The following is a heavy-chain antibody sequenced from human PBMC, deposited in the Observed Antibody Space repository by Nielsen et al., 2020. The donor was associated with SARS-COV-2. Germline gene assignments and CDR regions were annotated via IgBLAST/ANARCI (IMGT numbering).Heavy chain of an antibody. V-gene: IGHV1-69*06. Sequence: SVKVSCKASRYTFTSFAMNWVRQAPGQGLEWMGGIIPIFGTANYAQKFQGRVTITADKSTSTAYMELSSLRSEDTAVYYCARSDPNYDSSGYYGLWGQGTLVTVSS. CDR3: ARSDPNYDSSGYYGL. J-gene: IGHJ4*02. CDR1: RYTFTSFA. CDR2: IIPIFGTA. D-gene: IGHD3-22*01.